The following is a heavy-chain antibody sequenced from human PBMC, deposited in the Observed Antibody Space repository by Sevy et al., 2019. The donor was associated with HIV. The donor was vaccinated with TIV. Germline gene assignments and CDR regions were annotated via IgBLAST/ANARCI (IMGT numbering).Heavy chain of an antibody. Sequence: GGSLRLSCAASGFTFSDYSMHWVRQAPGKGLEWVAVISYDGRNNKYNVDSVKGRFTISGDNSKNTLFLQMNGLRAEDSAIYYCARDRGEILRSAFDYWGQGTLVTVSS. V-gene: IGHV3-30*14. J-gene: IGHJ4*02. D-gene: IGHD3-16*01. CDR3: ARDRGEILRSAFDY. CDR2: ISYDGRNNK. CDR1: GFTFSDYS.